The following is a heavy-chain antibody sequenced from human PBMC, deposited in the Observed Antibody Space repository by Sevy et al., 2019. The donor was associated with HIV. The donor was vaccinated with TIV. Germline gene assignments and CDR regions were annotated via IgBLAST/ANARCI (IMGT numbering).Heavy chain of an antibody. D-gene: IGHD5-18*01. CDR1: GFTFSSYG. CDR2: ISYDGSNK. CDR3: AKDRLQLWFDY. J-gene: IGHJ4*02. Sequence: GSLRLSCAASGFTFSSYGMHWVRQAPGKGLEWVAVISYDGSNKYYADSVKGRFTISRDNSKNTLYLQMNSLRAEDTAVYYCAKDRLQLWFDYWGQGTLVTVSS. V-gene: IGHV3-30*18.